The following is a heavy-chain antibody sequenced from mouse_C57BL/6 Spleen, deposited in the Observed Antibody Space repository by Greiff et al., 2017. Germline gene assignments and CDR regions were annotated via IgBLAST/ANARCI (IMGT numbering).Heavy chain of an antibody. J-gene: IGHJ3*01. Sequence: VQLQQSGPELVKPGASVKISCKASGYAFSSSWMNWVKQRPGKGLEWIGRIYPGDGDTNYNGKFKGKATLTADKSSSTAYMQLSSLTSEDSAVYFCARLYYGSTLAYWGQGTLVTVSA. V-gene: IGHV1-82*01. D-gene: IGHD1-1*01. CDR2: IYPGDGDT. CDR1: GYAFSSSW. CDR3: ARLYYGSTLAY.